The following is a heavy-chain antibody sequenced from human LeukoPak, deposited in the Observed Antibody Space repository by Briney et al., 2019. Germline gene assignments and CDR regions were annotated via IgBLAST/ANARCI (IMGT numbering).Heavy chain of an antibody. CDR2: INHSGST. J-gene: IGHJ5*02. V-gene: IGHV4-34*01. CDR3: ARGRYRRFDP. D-gene: IGHD1-14*01. CDR1: GGSFSGYY. Sequence: SETLSLTCAVYGGSFSGYYWSWIRQPPGKGLEWIGEINHSGSTNYNPSLKSRVTISVDTSKNQFSLKLSSVTAADTAVYYCARGRYRRFDPWGQGTLVTVSS.